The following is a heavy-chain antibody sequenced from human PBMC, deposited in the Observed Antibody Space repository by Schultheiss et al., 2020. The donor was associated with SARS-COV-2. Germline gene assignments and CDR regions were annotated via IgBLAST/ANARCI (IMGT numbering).Heavy chain of an antibody. Sequence: GGSLRLSCAASGFTVSSNYMSWVRQAPGKGLEWVSVIYSGGSTYYADSVKGRFTISRHNSKITLYLQMNSLRAEDTAVYYCARGLRQLVGAYYFDYWGQGTLVTVSS. J-gene: IGHJ4*02. CDR3: ARGLRQLVGAYYFDY. D-gene: IGHD6-6*01. CDR2: IYSGGST. CDR1: GFTVSSNY. V-gene: IGHV3-53*04.